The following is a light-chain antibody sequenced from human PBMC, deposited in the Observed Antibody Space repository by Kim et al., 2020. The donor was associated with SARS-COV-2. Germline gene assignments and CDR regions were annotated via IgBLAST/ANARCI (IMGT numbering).Light chain of an antibody. CDR2: DVS. J-gene: IGLJ2*01. Sequence: QSALTQPASVSGSPGQSITISCTGTSSDVGGYNYVSWYQQHPGKAPKLMIYDVSKRPSGVSNRFSGSKSGNTASLTISGLQAEDEADYYCSSYTSSSTLLGGGTQLTVL. V-gene: IGLV2-14*01. CDR3: SSYTSSSTL. CDR1: SSDVGGYNY.